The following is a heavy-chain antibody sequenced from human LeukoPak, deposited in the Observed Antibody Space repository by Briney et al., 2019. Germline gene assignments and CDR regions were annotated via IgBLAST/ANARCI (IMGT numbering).Heavy chain of an antibody. CDR1: GFTFSDYY. D-gene: IGHD1-26*01. Sequence: GGSLRLSCAASGFTFSDYYMSWIRQAPGKGLEWVSYISSSGSTIYYADSVKGRFTVSRDNAKNSLYLQMNSLRAEDTAVYYCARVGSQPDYYYYYMDVWGKGTTVTISS. V-gene: IGHV3-11*01. CDR2: ISSSGSTI. CDR3: ARVGSQPDYYYYYMDV. J-gene: IGHJ6*03.